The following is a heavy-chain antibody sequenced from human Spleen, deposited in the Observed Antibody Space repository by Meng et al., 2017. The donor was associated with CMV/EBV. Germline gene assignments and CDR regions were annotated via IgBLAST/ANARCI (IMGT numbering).Heavy chain of an antibody. CDR2: ISSSSGYI. D-gene: IGHD2-2*02. V-gene: IGHV3-21*01. CDR3: ASHPVVPAAIHGVYGMDV. Sequence: GGSLRLSCAASGFTFSSYGINWVRRAPGKGLEWISSISSSSGYIYYTDSVKGRFTISRDNAKNSLYLQMNSLRAEDTAMYFCASHPVVPAAIHGVYGMDVWGQGTTVTVSS. CDR1: GFTFSSYG. J-gene: IGHJ6*02.